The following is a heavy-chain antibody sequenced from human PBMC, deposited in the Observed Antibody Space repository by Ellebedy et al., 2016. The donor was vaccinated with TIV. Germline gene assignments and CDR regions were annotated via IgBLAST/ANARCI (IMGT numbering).Heavy chain of an antibody. CDR3: AKSGLFGELLYLDY. V-gene: IGHV1-18*01. J-gene: IGHJ4*02. CDR2: ISAYNGNT. CDR1: GYTFTSYG. D-gene: IGHD3-10*02. Sequence: AASVKVSCKASGYTFTSYGIRWVRQAPGQGLEWMGWISAYNGNTNYAQKLQGRVTMTTDTSTSTAYMELRSLRSDDTAVFYCAKSGLFGELLYLDYWGQGTLVTVSS.